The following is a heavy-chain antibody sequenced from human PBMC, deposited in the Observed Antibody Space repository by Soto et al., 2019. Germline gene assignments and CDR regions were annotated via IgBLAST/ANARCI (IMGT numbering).Heavy chain of an antibody. CDR1: GFTLSDHY. CDR3: GRWTSGSPDC. D-gene: IGHD1-26*01. V-gene: IGHV3-72*01. Sequence: PGGSLRLSCAASGFTLSDHYMDWVRQAPGKGLEWLGRTRNKANNYITEYATSVKGRFTISRDDSKNSVYLQSNSLKSEDTAVYYCGRWTSGSPDCWGQGTLVTVSS. CDR2: TRNKANNYIT. J-gene: IGHJ4*02.